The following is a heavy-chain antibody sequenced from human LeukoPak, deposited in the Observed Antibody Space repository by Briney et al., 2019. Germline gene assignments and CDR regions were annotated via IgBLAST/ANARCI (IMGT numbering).Heavy chain of an antibody. CDR1: GFTFSSYA. J-gene: IGHJ2*01. Sequence: GGSLGLSCAASGFTFSSYAMSWVRQAPGKGLEWVANIKGDGSEKVYVDSVTGRFTISRDNAKKSLYLQMNTLRVEDTAVYYCARVKGSVTSYWYFDLWGRGTLLTVSS. V-gene: IGHV3-7*01. CDR3: ARVKGSVTSYWYFDL. D-gene: IGHD4-17*01. CDR2: IKGDGSEK.